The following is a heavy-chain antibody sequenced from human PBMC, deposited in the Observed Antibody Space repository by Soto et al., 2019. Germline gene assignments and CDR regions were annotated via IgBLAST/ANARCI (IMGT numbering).Heavy chain of an antibody. V-gene: IGHV4-30-4*01. Sequence: SETLSLTCTVSGGSISSGDYYWSWIRQPPGKGLEWIGYIYYSWSTYYNPSLKSRVTISVDTSKNQFSLKLSSVTAADTAVYYCSSTVRAYGEGDYYGMDVWGQGTTVTVSS. CDR3: SSTVRAYGEGDYYGMDV. CDR1: GGSISSGDYY. J-gene: IGHJ6*02. D-gene: IGHD4-17*01. CDR2: IYYSWST.